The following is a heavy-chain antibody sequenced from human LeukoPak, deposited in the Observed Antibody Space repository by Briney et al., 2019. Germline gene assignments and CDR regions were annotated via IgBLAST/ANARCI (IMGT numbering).Heavy chain of an antibody. CDR3: ATWDYYGSGSYHNETIDY. Sequence: ASVKVSCKVSGYTLTELSMHWVRQAPGKGLEWMGGFDPEVDETIYAQKFQGRVTMTEDTSTDTAYMELSSLRSEDTAVYYCATWDYYGSGSYHNETIDYWGQGTLVTVSS. CDR2: FDPEVDET. J-gene: IGHJ4*02. V-gene: IGHV1-24*01. D-gene: IGHD3-10*01. CDR1: GYTLTELS.